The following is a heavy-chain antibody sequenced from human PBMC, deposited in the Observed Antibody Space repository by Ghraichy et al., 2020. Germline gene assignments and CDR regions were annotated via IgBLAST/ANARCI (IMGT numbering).Heavy chain of an antibody. J-gene: IGHJ4*02. CDR1: GGSISNSDYS. D-gene: IGHD2-15*01. CDR2: IYYSGSA. CDR3: ARQTSYRILDY. Sequence: SETLSLTCAVSGGSISNSDYSWGWIRQPPGKGLEWIGCIYYSGSAYYSPSLMSRVTISVDTSKNQFSLRLTSVTAADTAVYYCARQTSYRILDYWGQGTLVTVSS. V-gene: IGHV4-39*01.